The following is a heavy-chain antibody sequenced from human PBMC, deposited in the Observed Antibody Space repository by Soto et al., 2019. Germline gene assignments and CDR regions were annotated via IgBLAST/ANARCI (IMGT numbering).Heavy chain of an antibody. J-gene: IGHJ4*02. CDR2: IIPILGIA. CDR3: ARGGLRFLEWLPY. D-gene: IGHD3-3*01. Sequence: QVQLVQSGAEVKKPGSSVKVSCKASGGTFSSYTISWVRQAPGQGLEWMGRIIPILGIANYAQKFQGRVTITADKSTSTAYMELSSLRSEDTAVYYCARGGLRFLEWLPYWGQGTLVTVSS. V-gene: IGHV1-69*02. CDR1: GGTFSSYT.